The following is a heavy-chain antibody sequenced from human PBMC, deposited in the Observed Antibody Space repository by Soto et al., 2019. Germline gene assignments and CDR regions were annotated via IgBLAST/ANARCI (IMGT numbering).Heavy chain of an antibody. V-gene: IGHV3-7*03. CDR3: AREDDSTGPRAFDI. CDR1: GFTFSRYW. J-gene: IGHJ3*02. CDR2: IKQEGSEK. Sequence: PGGSLRLSCAASGFTFSRYWMSWVRQAPGKGLEWVTNIKQEGSEKNYVDSVKGRFTISRDNAKNSLYLQMNSLRAGDTAVYYCAREDDSTGPRAFDIWGQGTMVTVSS. D-gene: IGHD3-22*01.